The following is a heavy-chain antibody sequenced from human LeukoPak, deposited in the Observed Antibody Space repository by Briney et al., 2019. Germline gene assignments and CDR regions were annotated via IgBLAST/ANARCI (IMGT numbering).Heavy chain of an antibody. J-gene: IGHJ4*02. CDR3: ARDGGPHLLWFGEATAEFDY. CDR1: GFTFSSYA. D-gene: IGHD3-10*01. Sequence: GGSLRLSCAASGFTFSSYAMHWVRQAPGKGLEWVAVISYDGSNKYYAGSVKGRFTISRDNSKNTLYLQMNSLRAEDTAVYYCARDGGPHLLWFGEATAEFDYWGQGTLVTVSS. V-gene: IGHV3-30*04. CDR2: ISYDGSNK.